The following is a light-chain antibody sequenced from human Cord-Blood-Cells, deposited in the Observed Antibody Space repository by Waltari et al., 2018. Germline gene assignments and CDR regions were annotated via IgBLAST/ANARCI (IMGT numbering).Light chain of an antibody. CDR3: CSYAGSYTYV. CDR2: DAS. Sequence: QSARTQPRSVYGSPGQSVTISCTGASSEGGGYNYVSWYQQHPGKAPKLMLYDASKRPSGVPDRFSGSKSGNTASLTISGLQAEDEADYYCCSYAGSYTYVFGTGTKVTVL. J-gene: IGLJ1*01. V-gene: IGLV2-11*01. CDR1: SSEGGGYNY.